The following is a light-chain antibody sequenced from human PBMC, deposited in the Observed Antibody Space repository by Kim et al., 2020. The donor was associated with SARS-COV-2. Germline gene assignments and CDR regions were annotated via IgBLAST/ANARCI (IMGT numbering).Light chain of an antibody. J-gene: IGLJ1*01. CDR3: AAWDGSLNGYV. Sequence: PGKSVTISCSGSSANIGSRIVNWYQQLPGTAPKLLIYSNNQRPSGVPDRFSGSKSGTSGSLAISGLQSEDEADYYCAAWDGSLNGYVFGTGTKVTVL. V-gene: IGLV1-44*01. CDR1: SANIGSRI. CDR2: SNN.